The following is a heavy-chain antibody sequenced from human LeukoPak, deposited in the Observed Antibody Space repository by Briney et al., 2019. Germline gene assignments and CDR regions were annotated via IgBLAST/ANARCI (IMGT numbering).Heavy chain of an antibody. Sequence: GRSLRLSCAASGFTFSSYGMHWVRQAPGKGLEWVAVISYDGSNKYYADSVKGRFTISRDNSKNTLYLQMNSLRAEDTAVYYCAKDVDPVGSGSYVEGFDYWGQGTLVTVSS. CDR1: GFTFSSYG. D-gene: IGHD3-10*01. CDR2: ISYDGSNK. J-gene: IGHJ4*02. V-gene: IGHV3-30*18. CDR3: AKDVDPVGSGSYVEGFDY.